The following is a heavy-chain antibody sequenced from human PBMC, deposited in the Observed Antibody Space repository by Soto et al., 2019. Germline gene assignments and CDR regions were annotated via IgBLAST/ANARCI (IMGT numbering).Heavy chain of an antibody. CDR2: ISYDGTNK. D-gene: IGHD1-1*01. V-gene: IGHV3-30*18. CDR1: GFTFSSYG. Sequence: GGSLRLSCAASGFTFSSYGMHWVRQAPGKGLEWVAVISYDGTNKYYADSVKGRFTISRDNSKNTLYLQMNSLRAEDTAVYSCAKDSEGSGYGHMDVWGKGTTVTVSS. CDR3: AKDSEGSGYGHMDV. J-gene: IGHJ6*03.